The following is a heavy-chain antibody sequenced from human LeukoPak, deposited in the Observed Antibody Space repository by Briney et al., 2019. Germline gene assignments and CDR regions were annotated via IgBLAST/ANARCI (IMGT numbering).Heavy chain of an antibody. D-gene: IGHD1-26*01. CDR1: GFTFSSYW. Sequence: GGSLRLSCAASGFTFSSYWMHWVRHTPGKGLVWVSRIKGDGSSTSYADSVKGRFTISRDNAKNTLYLQMNSLRAEDTAVYYCATYSGTYRDNWGQGTLVTVSS. V-gene: IGHV3-74*01. CDR3: ATYSGTYRDN. CDR2: IKGDGSST. J-gene: IGHJ4*02.